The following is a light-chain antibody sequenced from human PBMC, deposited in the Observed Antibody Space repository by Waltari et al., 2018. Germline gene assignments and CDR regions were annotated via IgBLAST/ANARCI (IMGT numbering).Light chain of an antibody. CDR2: YAS. CDR1: KIGSKS. Sequence: SYVLTQPPSFSVAPGQTARITCGGTKIGSKSVHWYQQKPGQAPVLVMFYASDLPSGIPKRFSRSNAWDTATLTISRVEAGDEADYYCQVWDSSSEHVIFGGGTQLTVL. V-gene: IGLV3-21*04. CDR3: QVWDSSSEHVI. J-gene: IGLJ2*01.